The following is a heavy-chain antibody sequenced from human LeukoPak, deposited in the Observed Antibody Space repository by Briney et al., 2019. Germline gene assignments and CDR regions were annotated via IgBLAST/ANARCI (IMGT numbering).Heavy chain of an antibody. J-gene: IGHJ4*02. Sequence: PGGSLRLSCAASGFTFSSYSMNWVRQAPGKGLEWVSSISSSSSSIYYADSVKGRFTISRDNAKNSLYLQMNSLRAEDTAVYYCARGHSSSWYYFDYWGQGTLVTVSS. CDR3: ARGHSSSWYYFDY. CDR2: ISSSSSSI. D-gene: IGHD6-13*01. V-gene: IGHV3-21*01. CDR1: GFTFSSYS.